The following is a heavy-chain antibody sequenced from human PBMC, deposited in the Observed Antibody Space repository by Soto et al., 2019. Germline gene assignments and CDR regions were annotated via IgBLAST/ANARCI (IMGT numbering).Heavy chain of an antibody. Sequence: VQLVESGGGVVQPGRSLRLSCAASGFTFSSYGMHWVRQAPGKGLEWVGVIAYEGSNKYYADSVRGRFTISRHNSKNTLYLQLNSLRAEDTAVYYCAKEGVTTVTTFAFDIWGQGTMVTVSS. V-gene: IGHV3-30*18. CDR3: AKEGVTTVTTFAFDI. D-gene: IGHD4-17*01. CDR1: GFTFSSYG. CDR2: IAYEGSNK. J-gene: IGHJ3*02.